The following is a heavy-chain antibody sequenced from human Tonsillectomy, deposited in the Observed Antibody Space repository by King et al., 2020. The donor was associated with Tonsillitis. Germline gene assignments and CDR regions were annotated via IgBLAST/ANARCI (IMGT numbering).Heavy chain of an antibody. V-gene: IGHV4-59*01. Sequence: VPLPESGPGLVKPSETLSLTCTVSGGSLGGYYWSWIRQSPGRGLEWIGYNSYSGSSKYNPSLKSRVTISVDTSKNQFSLKLRSVTAADTAVYFCARDFGSGSYYRAPLSSWGQGTVVTVSS. CDR3: ARDFGSGSYYRAPLSS. D-gene: IGHD3-10*01. J-gene: IGHJ5*02. CDR1: GGSLGGYY. CDR2: NSYSGSS.